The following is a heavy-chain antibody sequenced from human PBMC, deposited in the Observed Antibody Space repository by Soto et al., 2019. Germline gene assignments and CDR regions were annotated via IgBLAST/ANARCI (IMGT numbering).Heavy chain of an antibody. V-gene: IGHV3-23*01. Sequence: GGSLRLSCAASGFTFRNFAFHWVRQAPGKGLEWVSGISGGGATTYYADSVKGRFTISRDNSKNTLYLQMNSLRAEDTAVYYCAKARRSHYYDSSGSDYWGQGTLVTVPS. CDR3: AKARRSHYYDSSGSDY. CDR1: GFTFRNFA. J-gene: IGHJ4*02. D-gene: IGHD3-22*01. CDR2: ISGGGATT.